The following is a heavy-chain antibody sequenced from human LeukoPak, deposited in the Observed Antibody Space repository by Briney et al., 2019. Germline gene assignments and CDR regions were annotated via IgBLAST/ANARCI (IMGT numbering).Heavy chain of an antibody. CDR1: GFTFSSYW. Sequence: RGSLRLSCAASGFTFSSYWMSWVRQAPGKGLEWVANIKQDGSEKYYVDSVKGRFTISRDNAKNSLYLQMNSLRAEDTAVYYCARTQYYDFWSGYYTQKKGPFDYWGQGTLVTVSS. CDR2: IKQDGSEK. V-gene: IGHV3-7*01. CDR3: ARTQYYDFWSGYYTQKKGPFDY. J-gene: IGHJ4*02. D-gene: IGHD3-3*01.